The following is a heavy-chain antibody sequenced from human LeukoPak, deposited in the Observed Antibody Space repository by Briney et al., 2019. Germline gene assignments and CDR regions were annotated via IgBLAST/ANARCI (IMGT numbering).Heavy chain of an antibody. D-gene: IGHD3-9*01. Sequence: ASVKVSCKASVYTFTGYYMHWVRQAPGQGLEWMGWINPNSGGTNYAQKFQGRVTMTRDTSISTAYMELSRLRSDDTAVYYCARDDYDILTGYYKGLDYWGQGTLVTVSS. J-gene: IGHJ4*02. CDR1: VYTFTGYY. CDR3: ARDDYDILTGYYKGLDY. CDR2: INPNSGGT. V-gene: IGHV1-2*02.